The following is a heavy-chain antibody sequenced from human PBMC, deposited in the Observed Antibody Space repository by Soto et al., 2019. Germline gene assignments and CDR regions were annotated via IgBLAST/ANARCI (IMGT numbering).Heavy chain of an antibody. CDR1: GDSVSSNSAA. J-gene: IGHJ6*02. D-gene: IGHD6-19*01. Sequence: SQTLSLTCAISGDSVSSNSAAWNWIRQSPSRGLEWLGGTYYRSKWYNDYAVSVKSRITINPDTSKNQFSLQLNSVTPEDTAVYYCARAVANVYYYYYGMDVWGQGTTVTVSS. CDR2: TYYRSKWYN. CDR3: ARAVANVYYYYYGMDV. V-gene: IGHV6-1*01.